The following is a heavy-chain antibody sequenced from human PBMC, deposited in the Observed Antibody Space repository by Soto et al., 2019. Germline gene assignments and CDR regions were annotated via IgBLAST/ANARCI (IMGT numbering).Heavy chain of an antibody. CDR3: ARERACCGMDV. Sequence: QVQLVQSGAEVKKPGASVKVSCKASGYTFTSYDISWVRQATGQGLEWMGWMNPNSGNTGFAQKFQGRVTMTSNTSISTAYMELRSLRSEDTAVYYCARERACCGMDVWGQGTTVTVSS. J-gene: IGHJ6*02. CDR2: MNPNSGNT. D-gene: IGHD2-15*01. CDR1: GYTFTSYD. V-gene: IGHV1-8*01.